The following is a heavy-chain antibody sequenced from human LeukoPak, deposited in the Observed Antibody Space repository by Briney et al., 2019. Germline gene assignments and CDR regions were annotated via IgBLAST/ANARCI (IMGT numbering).Heavy chain of an antibody. CDR1: GGSISSGSYY. CDR3: ARDVPSAYCSGGSCYFDY. Sequence: ASETLSLTCTVSGGSISSGSYYWTWIRQPAGEGLEWIGRIYTSGTTNYNPSLKSRVTISVDTSKNQFSLKLSSVTAADTAVYYCARDVPSAYCSGGSCYFDYWGQGTLVTVSS. CDR2: IYTSGTT. D-gene: IGHD2-15*01. J-gene: IGHJ4*02. V-gene: IGHV4-61*02.